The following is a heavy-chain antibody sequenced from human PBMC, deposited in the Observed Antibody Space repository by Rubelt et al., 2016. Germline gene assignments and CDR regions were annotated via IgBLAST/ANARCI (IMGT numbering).Heavy chain of an antibody. CDR3: ARFAIGGHSSGYLFDY. CDR2: INPNSGGT. D-gene: IGHD3-22*01. Sequence: QVPLVQSGAEVKKPGASVKVSCKASGYTFTGYYMHWVRQAPGQGLEWMGWINPNSGGTNYAQKFQGRVTMTRDTSISTAYMGLSRLRSDDTAVYYCARFAIGGHSSGYLFDYWGQGTLVTVSS. V-gene: IGHV1-2*02. J-gene: IGHJ4*02. CDR1: GYTFTGYY.